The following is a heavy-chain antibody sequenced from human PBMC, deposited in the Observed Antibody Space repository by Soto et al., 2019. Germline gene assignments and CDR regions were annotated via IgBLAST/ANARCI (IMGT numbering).Heavy chain of an antibody. CDR1: GYTFTSYG. D-gene: IGHD5-12*01. Sequence: QVQLVQSGAEVKKPGASVKVSCKASGYTFTSYGISWVRQAPGQGLEWMGWISAYNGNTTYAQKLQGRVTMTTDTSSSTAYMELRSLRSADTAVYYCARAGDGYSGYDYTAAGDTNFDYWCQGTLVTVSS. J-gene: IGHJ4*02. V-gene: IGHV1-18*01. CDR2: ISAYNGNT. CDR3: ARAGDGYSGYDYTAAGDTNFDY.